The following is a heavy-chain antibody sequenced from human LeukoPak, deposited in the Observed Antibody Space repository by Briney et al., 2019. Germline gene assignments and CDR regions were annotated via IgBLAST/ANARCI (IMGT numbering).Heavy chain of an antibody. CDR3: ARDLGYYGSGSYFDY. CDR2: IYYSGST. J-gene: IGHJ4*02. D-gene: IGHD3-10*01. V-gene: IGHV4-30-4*01. CDR1: GGSISSGDYH. Sequence: PSETLSLTCTVSGGSISSGDYHWSWIRQPSGKGLEWIGYIYYSGSTYYNPSLKSRVTISVDTSKNQFSLKLSSVTAADTAVYYCARDLGYYGSGSYFDYWGQGTLVTVSS.